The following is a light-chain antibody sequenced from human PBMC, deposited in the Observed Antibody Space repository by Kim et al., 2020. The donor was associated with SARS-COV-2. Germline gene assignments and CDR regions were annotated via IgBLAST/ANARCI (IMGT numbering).Light chain of an antibody. CDR1: GSDCGYYSS. J-gene: IGLJ1*01. V-gene: IGLV2-14*03. CDR3: SSHTASSTYV. Sequence: GPCITLACTGTGSDCGYYSSVAWYRQHPRKAPNLSVYDVSEGASAVSNRVSGSQSGNTASLTISGLRADDEADYYCSSHTASSTYVFGSGTKVTVL. CDR2: DVS.